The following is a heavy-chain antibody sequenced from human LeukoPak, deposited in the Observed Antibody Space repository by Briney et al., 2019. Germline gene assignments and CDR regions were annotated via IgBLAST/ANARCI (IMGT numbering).Heavy chain of an antibody. J-gene: IGHJ3*02. CDR2: MFYSGST. D-gene: IGHD2-2*01. CDR3: ARGPPDCSSTSCYAFDAFDI. CDR1: GGSISSYY. V-gene: IGHV4-59*01. Sequence: PSETLSLTCTVSGGSISSYYWSWIRQPPGKGLEWIGYMFYSGSTNYNPSLKSRVTISVDTSKNQFSLKLSSVTAADTAVYYCARGPPDCSSTSCYAFDAFDIWGQGTMVTVSS.